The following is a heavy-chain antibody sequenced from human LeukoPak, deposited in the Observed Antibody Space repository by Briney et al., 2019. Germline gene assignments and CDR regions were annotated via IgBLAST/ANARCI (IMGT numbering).Heavy chain of an antibody. Sequence: GGSLRLSCAASGFTFSSYAMSWVRQAPGKGLEWVSAISGSGGSTYYADSVKGRFTISRDNSKNTPYLQMNSLRAEDTAVYYCTKDRGYYDSSGYLRGFFDYWGQGTLVTVSS. CDR1: GFTFSSYA. D-gene: IGHD3-22*01. CDR3: TKDRGYYDSSGYLRGFFDY. V-gene: IGHV3-23*01. J-gene: IGHJ4*02. CDR2: ISGSGGST.